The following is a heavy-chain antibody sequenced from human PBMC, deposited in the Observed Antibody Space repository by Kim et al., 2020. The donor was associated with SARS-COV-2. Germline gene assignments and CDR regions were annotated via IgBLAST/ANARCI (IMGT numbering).Heavy chain of an antibody. Sequence: SNPSPKSSGTISVDTSPNQFSLKLSSVTAADTAVYYCARDVGLGRGGMDVWGQGTTVTVSS. J-gene: IGHJ6*02. D-gene: IGHD1-26*01. CDR3: ARDVGLGRGGMDV. V-gene: IGHV4-59*01.